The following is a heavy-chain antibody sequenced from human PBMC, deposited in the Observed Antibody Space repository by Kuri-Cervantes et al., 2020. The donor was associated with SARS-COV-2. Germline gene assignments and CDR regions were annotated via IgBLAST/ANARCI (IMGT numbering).Heavy chain of an antibody. CDR3: ARSFRYCSGGSCYDYYYGMGV. Sequence: GESLKISCAASGFTFSSYGMHWVRQAPGKGLEWVAVISYDGSNKYYADSVKGRFTISRDSSKNTLYLQMNSLRAEDTAVYYCARSFRYCSGGSCYDYYYGMGVWGQGTTVTVSS. D-gene: IGHD2-15*01. CDR2: ISYDGSNK. CDR1: GFTFSSYG. V-gene: IGHV3-30*03. J-gene: IGHJ6*02.